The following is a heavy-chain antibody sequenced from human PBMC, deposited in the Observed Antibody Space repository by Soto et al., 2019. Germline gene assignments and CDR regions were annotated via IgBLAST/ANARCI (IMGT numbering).Heavy chain of an antibody. Sequence: SESLSLTCTVSGGSISSGGYYWSWIRQHPGKGLEWIGYIYYSGSTYYNPSLKSRVTISVDTSKNHFSLKLSSVTAPDTAVYYCARDPPMVRGVPYYGMAVWGQGTTVTVSS. V-gene: IGHV4-31*02. CDR1: GGSISSGGYY. CDR3: ARDPPMVRGVPYYGMAV. CDR2: IYYSGST. D-gene: IGHD3-10*01. J-gene: IGHJ6*02.